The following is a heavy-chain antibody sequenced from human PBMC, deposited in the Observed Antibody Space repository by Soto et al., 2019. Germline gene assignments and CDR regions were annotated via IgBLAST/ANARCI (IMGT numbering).Heavy chain of an antibody. CDR1: EGTFNSYP. CDR2: IIPYYNTL. D-gene: IGHD6-13*01. CDR3: ASGASRWYPYFFDS. Sequence: QAQVVQSGAEVRKPGSSVKLSCKASEGTFNSYPIAWVRQAPGQGLEWMGGIIPYYNTLNYAQKYQDRVTITADDTTNTVYKDLSSLRTDDTAVYFSASGASRWYPYFFDSWAQGTLVTVSS. V-gene: IGHV1-69*01. J-gene: IGHJ4*02.